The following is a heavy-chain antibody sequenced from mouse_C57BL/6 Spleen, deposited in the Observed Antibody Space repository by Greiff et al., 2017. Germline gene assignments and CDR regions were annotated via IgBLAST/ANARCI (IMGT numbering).Heavy chain of an antibody. CDR3: ARVSNGYFDV. D-gene: IGHD2-5*01. Sequence: VQLQQSGPGLVKPSQSLSLTCSVTGYSITSGYYWNWIRQFPGNKLEWMGYISYDGSNNYNPSLKNRISITRDTSKNQFFLKLNSVTTEDTATYYCARVSNGYFDVWGTGTTVTVSS. CDR1: GYSITSGYY. V-gene: IGHV3-6*01. CDR2: ISYDGSN. J-gene: IGHJ1*03.